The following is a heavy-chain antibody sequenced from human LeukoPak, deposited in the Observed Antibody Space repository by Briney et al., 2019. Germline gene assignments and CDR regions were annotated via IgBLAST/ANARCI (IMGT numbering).Heavy chain of an antibody. Sequence: GASVKVSCKASGYTFTSYDINWVRQATGQGLEWMGWMNPNSGNTGYAQKFQGRVTMTRNTSISTAYMELSSLRSEDTAVYYCARGSKWWESGSGSYPNWFDPWGQGTLVTVSS. CDR2: MNPNSGNT. CDR1: GYTFTSYD. CDR3: ARGSKWWESGSGSYPNWFDP. J-gene: IGHJ5*02. D-gene: IGHD3-10*01. V-gene: IGHV1-8*01.